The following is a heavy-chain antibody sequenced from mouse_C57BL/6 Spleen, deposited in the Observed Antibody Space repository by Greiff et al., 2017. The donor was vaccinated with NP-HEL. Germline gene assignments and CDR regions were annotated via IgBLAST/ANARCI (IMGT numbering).Heavy chain of an antibody. CDR1: GYSFTGYY. CDR3: ARSHGDGVAY. Sequence: VQLQQSGPELVKPGASVKISCKASGYSFTGYYMNWVKQSPEKSLEWIGEINPSTGGTTYNQKFKAKATLTVDKSSSTAYMQLKSLTSEDSAVYYCARSHGDGVAYWGQGTLVTVSA. D-gene: IGHD3-3*01. CDR2: INPSTGGT. J-gene: IGHJ3*01. V-gene: IGHV1-42*01.